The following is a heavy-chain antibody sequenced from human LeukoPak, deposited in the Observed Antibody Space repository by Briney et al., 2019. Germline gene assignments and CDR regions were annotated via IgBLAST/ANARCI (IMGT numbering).Heavy chain of an antibody. J-gene: IGHJ6*02. CDR3: AKDLLNYYYYGMDV. CDR1: GFTFDDYA. V-gene: IGHV3-9*01. Sequence: PGGSLRLSCAASGFTFDDYAMHWVRQAPGKDLEWVSGISWNSGSIGYADSVKGRFTISRDNAKNSLYLQMNSLRAEDTALYYCAKDLLNYYYYGMDVWGQGTTVTVSS. CDR2: ISWNSGSI.